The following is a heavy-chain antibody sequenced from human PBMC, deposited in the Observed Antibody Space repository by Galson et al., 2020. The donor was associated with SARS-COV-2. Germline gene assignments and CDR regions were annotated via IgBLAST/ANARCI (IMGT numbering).Heavy chain of an antibody. CDR3: ARMPVSSSHLGEYYYYGMDV. CDR2: IDWDDDK. J-gene: IGHJ6*02. Sequence: SGPTLVKPTQTLTLTCTFSGFSLSTSGMCVSWIRQPPGKALEWLALIDWDDDKYYSTSLKTRLTISKDTSKNQVVLTMTNMDPVDTATYYCARMPVSSSHLGEYYYYGMDVWGQGTTVTVSS. CDR1: GFSLSTSGMC. V-gene: IGHV2-70*01. D-gene: IGHD6-13*01.